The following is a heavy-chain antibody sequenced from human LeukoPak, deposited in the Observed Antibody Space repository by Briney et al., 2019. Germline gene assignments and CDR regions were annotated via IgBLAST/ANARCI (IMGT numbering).Heavy chain of an antibody. CDR3: ARISSDSISYYDH. Sequence: GGSLRLSCAASGFTFGSYWMHWVRQAPGKGLVWVSRIKSDGTTTTYADSVKGRFTISRDNAKNTLFLQMNSLRAEDTAVYYCARISSDSISYYDHWGQGTLVTVSS. CDR1: GFTFGSYW. CDR2: IKSDGTTT. J-gene: IGHJ4*02. D-gene: IGHD3-22*01. V-gene: IGHV3-74*01.